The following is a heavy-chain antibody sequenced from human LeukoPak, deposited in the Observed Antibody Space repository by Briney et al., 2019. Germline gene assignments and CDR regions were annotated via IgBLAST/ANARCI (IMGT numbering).Heavy chain of an antibody. CDR3: AKVYCSGSSCYRTPDY. J-gene: IGHJ4*02. D-gene: IGHD2-2*01. CDR1: GFTFSTFA. V-gene: IGHV3-23*01. Sequence: GGSLRLSCAASGFTFSTFAMSWVRQAPGKGLEWVSAISDNGNTYYADSVKGRFTISRDNSKNTLFLQMSSLRAEDTAIYYCAKVYCSGSSCYRTPDYWGQGTLVTVSS. CDR2: ISDNGNT.